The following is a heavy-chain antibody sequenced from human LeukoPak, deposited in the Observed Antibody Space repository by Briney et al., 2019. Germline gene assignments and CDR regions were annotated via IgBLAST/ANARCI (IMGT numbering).Heavy chain of an antibody. Sequence: GGSLRLSCAASGFTFSNYAMTWVRQAPGKGLEWVSGISGSGGSTYYADSVKVRFTISRDNSKNTLYLQMNSLRAEDTAVYYCARHVSYDSIGSHWGGFDPWGQGTLVTVSS. V-gene: IGHV3-23*01. CDR1: GFTFSNYA. D-gene: IGHD3-22*01. CDR3: ARHVSYDSIGSHWGGFDP. CDR2: ISGSGGST. J-gene: IGHJ5*02.